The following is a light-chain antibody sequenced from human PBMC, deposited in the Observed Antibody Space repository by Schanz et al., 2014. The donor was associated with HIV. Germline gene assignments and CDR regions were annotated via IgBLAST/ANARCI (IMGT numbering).Light chain of an antibody. CDR3: QQFHTYPYT. Sequence: IQMTQSPSTVSTSVGDRVTITCRASQTIGRLLAWYQQKPGRAPKLLIYQASTLETGVPSRFSGSGSGTEFTLTISGVLPDDCATYFCQQFHTYPYTFGQGTKLEIK. CDR2: QAS. V-gene: IGKV1-5*03. CDR1: QTIGRL. J-gene: IGKJ2*01.